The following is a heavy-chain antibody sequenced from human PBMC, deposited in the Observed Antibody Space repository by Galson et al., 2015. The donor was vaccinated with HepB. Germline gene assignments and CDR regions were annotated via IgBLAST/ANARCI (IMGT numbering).Heavy chain of an antibody. CDR3: ARVIASIVVASPSYYYGMDV. CDR2: ISAYNGNT. J-gene: IGHJ6*02. CDR1: GYTFTSYG. V-gene: IGHV1-18*04. D-gene: IGHD3-22*01. Sequence: SVKVSCKASGYTFTSYGISWVRQAPGQGLEWMGWISAYNGNTNYAQKLQGRVTMTTDTSTSTAYMELRSLRSDDTAVYYCARVIASIVVASPSYYYGMDVWGQGTTVTVSS.